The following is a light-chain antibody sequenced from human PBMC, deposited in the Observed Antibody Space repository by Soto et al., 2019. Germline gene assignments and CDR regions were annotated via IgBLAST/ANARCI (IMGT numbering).Light chain of an antibody. CDR3: QQSYSTPS. V-gene: IGKV1-39*01. Sequence: DIQMTQSPPSLSASVGDRVTITCRASQSISNYLNWYQQKPGKAPKVLIYAASSLQSGVPSRFSGSVSGTDFTLTISSLQPEDFATYSCQQSYSTPSFGPGTKVDIK. CDR2: AAS. J-gene: IGKJ3*01. CDR1: QSISNY.